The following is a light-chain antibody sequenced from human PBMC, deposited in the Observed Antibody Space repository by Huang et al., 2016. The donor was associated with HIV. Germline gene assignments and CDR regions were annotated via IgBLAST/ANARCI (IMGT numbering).Light chain of an antibody. CDR1: QSVITN. Sequence: IVLTQTPATLPVSPGGRATLSCRASQSVITNLAWYQQKPGQTPRRIIYGSTTRAKGVPARSSGSGSGTDFTLTINRLQSEDFGIYYCQQYNNWHLTFGGGTKV. J-gene: IGKJ4*01. CDR2: GST. V-gene: IGKV3-15*01. CDR3: QQYNNWHLT.